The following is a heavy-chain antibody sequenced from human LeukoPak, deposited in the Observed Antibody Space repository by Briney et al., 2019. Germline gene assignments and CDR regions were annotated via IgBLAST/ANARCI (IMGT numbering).Heavy chain of an antibody. CDR2: IYYSGST. CDR1: GGSISSYY. CDR3: ARDRGSYRYTLDY. J-gene: IGHJ4*02. V-gene: IGHV4-59*01. D-gene: IGHD3-16*02. Sequence: SETLSLICTVSGGSISSYYWRWTRQPPGKGLEWIGYIYYSGSTNYNPSLKSRVTISVDTSKNQFPLKLSSVTAADTAVYYCARDRGSYRYTLDYWGQGTLVTVSS.